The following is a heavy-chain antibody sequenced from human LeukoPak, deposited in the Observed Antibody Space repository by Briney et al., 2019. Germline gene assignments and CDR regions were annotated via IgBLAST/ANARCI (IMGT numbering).Heavy chain of an antibody. CDR2: ISGSGGST. CDR3: AKERVAAAGDPYFDY. D-gene: IGHD6-13*01. CDR1: GFTFSSYG. Sequence: GGSLRLSCAASGFTFSSYGMHWVRQAPGKGLEWVSAISGSGGSTYYADSVKGRLTISRDNSKNTLYLQMNSLRAEDTAVYYCAKERVAAAGDPYFDYWGQGTLVTVSS. V-gene: IGHV3-23*01. J-gene: IGHJ4*02.